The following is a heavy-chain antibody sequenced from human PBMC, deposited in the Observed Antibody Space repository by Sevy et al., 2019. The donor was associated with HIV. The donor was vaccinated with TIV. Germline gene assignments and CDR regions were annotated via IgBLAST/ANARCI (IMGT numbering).Heavy chain of an antibody. CDR3: ESEGCYNPHDF. D-gene: IGHD3-10*01. CDR1: GFTFSKYS. Sequence: GGSLRLSCAASGFTFSKYSMSWVRQPPGKGLEWVSTLSFGCGEINYADSVQGRFTISRDDSKSSGYLQMNNLRPEDTAVYYCESEGCYNPHDFWGQGTMVTVSS. V-gene: IGHV3-23*01. CDR2: LSFGCGEI. J-gene: IGHJ4*02.